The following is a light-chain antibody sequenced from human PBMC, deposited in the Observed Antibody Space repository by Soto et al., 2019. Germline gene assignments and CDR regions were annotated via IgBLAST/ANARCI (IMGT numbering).Light chain of an antibody. V-gene: IGLV2-14*03. CDR1: SSDVGGYDY. CDR2: DVS. Sequence: QSALTQPASVSGSPGQSITISCTGTSSDVGGYDYVSWYQQHPGKAPKLMVYDVSHRPSGVSNRFSGSKSVNTASLTISGLQTEDEADYYCSSYRTGSTMVFGGGTKLTV. CDR3: SSYRTGSTMV. J-gene: IGLJ2*01.